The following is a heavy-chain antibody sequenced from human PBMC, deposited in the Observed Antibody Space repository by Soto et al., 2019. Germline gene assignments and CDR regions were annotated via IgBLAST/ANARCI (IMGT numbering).Heavy chain of an antibody. CDR3: AKEGLEPYYFDY. J-gene: IGHJ4*02. CDR1: GFTFSSYG. D-gene: IGHD1-1*01. CDR2: ISYDGSNK. V-gene: IGHV3-30*18. Sequence: GGSLRLSCAASGFTFSSYGMHWVRQAPGKGLEWVAVISYDGSNKYYADSVKGRFTISRDNSKNTLYLQMNSLRAEDTAVYYCAKEGLEPYYFDYRGQGTPVTVSS.